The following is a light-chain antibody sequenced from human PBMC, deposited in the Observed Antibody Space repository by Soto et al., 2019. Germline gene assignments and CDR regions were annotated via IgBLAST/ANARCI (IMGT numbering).Light chain of an antibody. CDR1: SSDVGGYNY. Sequence: QSVLTQPASVSGSPGQSITISCTGTSSDVGGYNYVSWYQQHPGKAPKLVIYEVINRPSGVSDRFSGAKSGSTASLTISGLQAEDEADYYCSSYTSSSPLIFGSGTKVTVL. CDR2: EVI. V-gene: IGLV2-14*01. J-gene: IGLJ1*01. CDR3: SSYTSSSPLI.